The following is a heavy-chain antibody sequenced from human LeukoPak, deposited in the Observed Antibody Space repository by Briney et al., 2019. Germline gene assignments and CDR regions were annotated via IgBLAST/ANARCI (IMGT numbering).Heavy chain of an antibody. CDR1: GFTFRNHW. D-gene: IGHD2-21*02. V-gene: IGHV3-74*01. Sequence: GWSLRLSCAASGFTFRNHWMHWVRQAPGEGLVWVSRVDGDWSGASYADFVRGRLTISRDTAKDTLYLQMTSLRAEDTAVYYCVSLVVTADLAFDIWGQGTMVTVSS. J-gene: IGHJ3*02. CDR3: VSLVVTADLAFDI. CDR2: VDGDWSGA.